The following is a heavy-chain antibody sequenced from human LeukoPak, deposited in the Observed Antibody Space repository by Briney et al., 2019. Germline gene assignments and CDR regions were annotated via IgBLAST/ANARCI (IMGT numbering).Heavy chain of an antibody. D-gene: IGHD2-2*01. V-gene: IGHV1-2*04. CDR1: GYTLTDYY. Sequence: ASVNVSCKASGYTLTDYYMHWVRLAPGQGLEWMGWINPNSGGTNYVQKFQGWVTMTSDTSINTAYMELSRLTSDDTAVYYCARANFLYCSSTSCLFDYWGQGTLVTVSS. CDR3: ARANFLYCSSTSCLFDY. CDR2: INPNSGGT. J-gene: IGHJ4*02.